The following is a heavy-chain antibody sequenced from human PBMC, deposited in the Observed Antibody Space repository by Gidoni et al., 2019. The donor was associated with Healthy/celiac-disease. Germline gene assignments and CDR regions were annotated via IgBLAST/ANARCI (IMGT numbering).Heavy chain of an antibody. CDR3: ARDEVATITLLSDYYYYYGMDV. CDR1: GFTFSSYS. D-gene: IGHD5-12*01. CDR2: IISSSSYI. V-gene: IGHV3-21*01. J-gene: IGHJ6*02. Sequence: EVQLVESGGGLVKPGGSLRLSCAASGFTFSSYSMNWGRQAPGKGLEWVSSIISSSSYIYYADSVKGRFTISRDNAKNSLYLQMNSLRAEDTAVYYCARDEVATITLLSDYYYYYGMDVSPRDHGHRLL.